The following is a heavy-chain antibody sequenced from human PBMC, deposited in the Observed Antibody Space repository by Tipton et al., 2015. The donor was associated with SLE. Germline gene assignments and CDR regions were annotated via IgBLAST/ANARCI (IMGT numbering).Heavy chain of an antibody. J-gene: IGHJ6*03. CDR2: INPSGGNT. CDR1: GYIFTTYY. D-gene: IGHD1-1*01. Sequence: LVQSGPEVKVSCKASGYIFTTYYIHWVRQAPGQGLEWMGRINPSGGNTIHAQKFQGRVTMTRDTSTSTVYMEVRSLRSEDTAVYYCARGERSLETYDYYYMDVWGKGTTVTVSS. V-gene: IGHV1-46*01. CDR3: ARGERSLETYDYYYMDV.